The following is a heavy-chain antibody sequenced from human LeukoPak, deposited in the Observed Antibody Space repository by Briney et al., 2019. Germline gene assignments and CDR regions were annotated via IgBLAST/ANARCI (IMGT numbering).Heavy chain of an antibody. D-gene: IGHD3-10*01. CDR2: INAGNGNT. CDR3: ARDRFTMVRGVIDY. V-gene: IGHV1-3*01. J-gene: IGHJ4*02. Sequence: INAGNGNTKYSQKFQGRVTITRDTSTNTAYMELRSLRSDDTAVYYCARDRFTMVRGVIDYWGQGTLVTVSS.